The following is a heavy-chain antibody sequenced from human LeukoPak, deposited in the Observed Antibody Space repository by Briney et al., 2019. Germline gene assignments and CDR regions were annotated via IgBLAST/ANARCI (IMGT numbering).Heavy chain of an antibody. CDR1: GGSIIGFY. V-gene: IGHV4-59*01. Sequence: KPSETLSLTCSVSGGSIIGFYWDWIRQPPGKGPEWIGFIYDDGRTNYNPSLKSRVAISLDTSRNQFSLKLRSVTAADTAVYYCARGIQHFQPFDYWGQGALVTVSS. CDR2: IYDDGRT. D-gene: IGHD1-1*01. J-gene: IGHJ4*02. CDR3: ARGIQHFQPFDY.